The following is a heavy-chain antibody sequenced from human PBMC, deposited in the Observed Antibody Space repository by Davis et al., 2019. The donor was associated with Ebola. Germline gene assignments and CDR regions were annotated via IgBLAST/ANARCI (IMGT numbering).Heavy chain of an antibody. CDR3: ARAYCFGDVCLMDYYGMDV. D-gene: IGHD2-8*02. CDR1: GGSIRSYY. J-gene: IGHJ6*02. CDR2: IHTRGST. V-gene: IGHV4-4*08. Sequence: SETLSLTCAVSGGSIRSYYWSWIRQSPGKGLEWIGHIHTRGSTNYNPSLKSRVTISVDTSKNQFSLKLRSVTAAETAMYYCARAYCFGDVCLMDYYGMDVWGQGTTVTVS.